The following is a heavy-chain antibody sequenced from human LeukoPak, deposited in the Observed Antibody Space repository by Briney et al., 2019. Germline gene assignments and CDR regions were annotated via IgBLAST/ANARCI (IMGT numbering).Heavy chain of an antibody. V-gene: IGHV1-24*01. CDR1: GYSLRELS. D-gene: IGHD2/OR15-2a*01. J-gene: IGHJ6*03. Sequence: ASVKVSCKVSGYSLRELSMHWVRQAPAKGLQWMGVFDPEDGESIIAQQFQGRLTMTEDTSTDTAYMELSSLTSEDTAIYYCATGHCNTSSCYYYMDVWGKGTTVTVSS. CDR3: ATGHCNTSSCYYYMDV. CDR2: FDPEDGES.